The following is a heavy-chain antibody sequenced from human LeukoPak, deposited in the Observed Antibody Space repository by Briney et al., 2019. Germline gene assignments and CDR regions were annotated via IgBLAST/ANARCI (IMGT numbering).Heavy chain of an antibody. Sequence: SETPSLTRAVYGGSFSGYYWSWIRQPPGKGLEWIGEINHSGSTNYNPSLKSRVTISVDTSKNQFSLKLTSVTAADTAVYYCARGGLYCSSSSCTPDWFDPWGQGTLVTVSS. D-gene: IGHD2-2*01. CDR3: ARGGLYCSSSSCTPDWFDP. CDR2: INHSGST. J-gene: IGHJ5*02. V-gene: IGHV4-34*01. CDR1: GGSFSGYY.